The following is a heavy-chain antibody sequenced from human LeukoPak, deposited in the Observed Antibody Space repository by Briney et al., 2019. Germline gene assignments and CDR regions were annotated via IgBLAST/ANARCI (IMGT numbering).Heavy chain of an antibody. D-gene: IGHD3-22*01. J-gene: IGHJ4*02. V-gene: IGHV3-11*04. Sequence: GGSLRLSCAASGLTFSDYYMTWTRQAPGKGLEWVSSISGTGTTIYSADSVRGRFTVSRDNARNSLFLHMNSLRAEDTAVYYCAVQITMIVVVPYFDYWGRASMVTVSS. CDR2: ISGTGTTI. CDR3: AVQITMIVVVPYFDY. CDR1: GLTFSDYY.